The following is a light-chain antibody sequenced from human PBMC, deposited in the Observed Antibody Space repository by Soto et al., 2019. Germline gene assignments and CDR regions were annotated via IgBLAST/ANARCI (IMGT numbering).Light chain of an antibody. CDR2: EVS. J-gene: IGLJ3*02. CDR1: NRDVGAYTY. V-gene: IGLV2-14*01. CDR3: SSYTSGSTPWV. Sequence: QSALTQPASVSGSPGQSITISCTGTNRDVGAYTYVSWYQHHPGKAPKLLIREVSNRPSGVSNRFSGSKSGNTASLTISGLQAEDEADYYCSSYTSGSTPWVFGGGTKVTVL.